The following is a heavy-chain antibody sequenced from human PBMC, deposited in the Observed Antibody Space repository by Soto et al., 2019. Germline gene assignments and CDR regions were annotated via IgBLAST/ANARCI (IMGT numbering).Heavy chain of an antibody. D-gene: IGHD3-9*01. CDR2: INPDNGNP. V-gene: IGHV1-3*01. J-gene: IGHJ4*02. CDR3: ARGIATGHFDL. Sequence: ASVPVSCTASGYSFTTYTINCVRPATGQRLEWMGWINPDNGNPKSSQKFQDRVIITRDTSASTAYMDLSSLRSEDTVVYYCARGIATGHFDLWGQGTLVNVSS. CDR1: GYSFTTYT.